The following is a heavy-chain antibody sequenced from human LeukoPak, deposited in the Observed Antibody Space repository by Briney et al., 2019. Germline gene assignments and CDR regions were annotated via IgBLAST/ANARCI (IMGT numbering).Heavy chain of an antibody. CDR3: VRGSGHKDSTGYYWFFDY. CDR2: LVYDRRGE. CDR1: TFAVSAYH. V-gene: IGHV3-30*03. Sequence: GGSLRLSCAASTFAVSAYHVTWVRQTPGRGLEWVAVLVYDRRGEEYADSVKGRSTITGDTSKKMIYLQMNSLTSDDTAKYFCVRGSGHKDSTGYYWFFDYWGQGALVTVSS. D-gene: IGHD3-22*01. J-gene: IGHJ4*02.